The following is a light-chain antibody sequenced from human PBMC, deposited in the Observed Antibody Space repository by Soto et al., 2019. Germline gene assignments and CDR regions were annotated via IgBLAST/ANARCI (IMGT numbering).Light chain of an antibody. CDR1: GSDVGTYNR. CDR2: DVS. CDR3: SSYISSSTYV. J-gene: IGLJ1*01. V-gene: IGLV2-18*02. Sequence: QSALTQPPSVSGSPGQSVAISCTGTGSDVGTYNRVSWYQQPPGTAPKLMIYDVSDRPSGVPDRFSGSKSGNTASLTISGLQAEDEADYYCSSYISSSTYVFGTGTKVTVL.